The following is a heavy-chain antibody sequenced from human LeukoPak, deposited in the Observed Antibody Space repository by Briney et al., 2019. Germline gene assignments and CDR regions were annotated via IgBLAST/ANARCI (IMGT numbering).Heavy chain of an antibody. CDR1: GYTFTIYG. CDR2: ISAYNGNT. Sequence: ASVKVSCKASGYTFTIYGISWVRQAPGQGLEWMGWISAYNGNTNYAQKLQGRVTMTTDTSTSTAYMELRSLRSDDTAVYYCARDPSGSYNPNYYYYYMDVWGKGTTVTVSS. CDR3: ARDPSGSYNPNYYYYYMDV. V-gene: IGHV1-18*01. D-gene: IGHD1-26*01. J-gene: IGHJ6*03.